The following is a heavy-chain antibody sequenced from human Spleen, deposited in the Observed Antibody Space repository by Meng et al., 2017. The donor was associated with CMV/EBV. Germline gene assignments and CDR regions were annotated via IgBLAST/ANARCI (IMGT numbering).Heavy chain of an antibody. V-gene: IGHV4-34*01. CDR2: INHSGST. D-gene: IGHD4-17*01. Sequence: LTLTCAVDGWSVNGSIASWVRHPPGKGLTWNGEINHSGSTNYTPSLKSRVTISVDTSKNQFSLKLSSVTAADTAVYYCAGHLRYFDYWGQGTLVTVSS. CDR3: AGHLRYFDY. CDR1: GWSVNGSI. J-gene: IGHJ4*02.